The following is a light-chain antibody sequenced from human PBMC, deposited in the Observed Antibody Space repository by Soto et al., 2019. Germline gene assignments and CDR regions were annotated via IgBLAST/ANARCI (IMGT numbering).Light chain of an antibody. CDR1: QSVLYSSNNKNY. J-gene: IGKJ2*01. V-gene: IGKV4-1*01. Sequence: DIVMTQSPDSLAVSLGERATINCKSSQSVLYSSNNKNYLAWYQQEPGQPPKLLIYWASTRESGVPDRFSGSGSGTDFTLTISSLQAEDVAVYYCQQCYTTPYTFGQGTKLAIK. CDR2: WAS. CDR3: QQCYTTPYT.